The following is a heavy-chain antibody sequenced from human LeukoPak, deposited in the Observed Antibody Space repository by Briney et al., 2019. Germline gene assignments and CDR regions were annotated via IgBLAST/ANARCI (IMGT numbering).Heavy chain of an antibody. CDR1: RYTFTDHY. CDR2: ISPNSGGT. D-gene: IGHD5-12*01. CDR3: ARDNSGYDY. J-gene: IGHJ4*02. V-gene: IGHV1-2*02. Sequence: VASVKVSCKGSRYTFTDHYIHWVRQAPGQGLEWMGWISPNSGGTNYAQRFQDRVTMTSDTSTSTVYMELSSLRSEDTAVYYCARDNSGYDYWGQGTLVTVSS.